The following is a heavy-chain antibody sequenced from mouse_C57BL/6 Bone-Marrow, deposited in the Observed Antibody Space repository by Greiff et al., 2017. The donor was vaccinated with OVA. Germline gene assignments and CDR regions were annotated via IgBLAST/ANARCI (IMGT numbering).Heavy chain of an antibody. Sequence: EVMLVESGGGLVKPGGSLKLSCAASGFTFSDYGMHWVRQAPEQGLEWVAYISRGSSTIYYADTVTGRFTISRDNAKNTLFLHMTSLRSEDTAMYDCAGDDDDYYAMDYWGQGTSVTVSA. CDR2: ISRGSSTI. CDR3: AGDDDDYYAMDY. V-gene: IGHV5-17*01. CDR1: GFTFSDYG. D-gene: IGHD2-4*01. J-gene: IGHJ4*01.